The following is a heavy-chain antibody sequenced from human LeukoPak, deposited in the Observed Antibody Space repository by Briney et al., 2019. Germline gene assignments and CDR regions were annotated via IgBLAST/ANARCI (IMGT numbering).Heavy chain of an antibody. J-gene: IGHJ6*02. Sequence: GASVKVSCKASGYTFTGYYMHWVRQAPGQGLEWMGWINPNSGGTNYAQKFQGRVTMTRDTSISTAYMELSRLRSDDTAVYYCARDLGPYYYYGMGVWGQGTTVTVSS. CDR1: GYTFTGYY. CDR3: ARDLGPYYYYGMGV. V-gene: IGHV1-2*02. CDR2: INPNSGGT.